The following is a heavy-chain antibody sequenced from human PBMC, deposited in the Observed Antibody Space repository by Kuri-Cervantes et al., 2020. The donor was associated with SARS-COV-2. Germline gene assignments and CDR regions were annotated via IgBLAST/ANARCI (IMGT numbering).Heavy chain of an antibody. CDR2: INHSGST. J-gene: IGHJ6*02. D-gene: IGHD2-2*01. CDR3: ARGLYIVVVPAAMWERGEYYHGMDV. Sequence: SETLSLTCTVSGGSISSTSYYWGWVRQPPGKGLEWIGEINHSGSTNYNPSLKSRFTISVDTSKNQFSLKLSSVTAADTAVYYCARGLYIVVVPAAMWERGEYYHGMDVWGQGTTVTVSS. CDR1: GGSISSTSYY. V-gene: IGHV4-39*07.